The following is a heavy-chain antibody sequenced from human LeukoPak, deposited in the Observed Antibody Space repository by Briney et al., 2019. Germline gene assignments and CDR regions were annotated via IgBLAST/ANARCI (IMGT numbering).Heavy chain of an antibody. J-gene: IGHJ4*02. D-gene: IGHD6-19*01. CDR3: AKDQSPYQWLAFDY. CDR1: GFTFSSYA. V-gene: IGHV3-23*01. Sequence: GGSLRLSCAVSGFTFSSYAMTWVRQAPGKGLEWVSAISGSGGSTYYADSVKGRFTISRDNSKNTLYLQMNSLRAEDTAVYYCAKDQSPYQWLAFDYWGQGTLVTVSS. CDR2: ISGSGGST.